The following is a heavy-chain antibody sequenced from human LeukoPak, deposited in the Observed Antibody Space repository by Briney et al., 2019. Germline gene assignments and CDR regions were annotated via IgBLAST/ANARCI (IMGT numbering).Heavy chain of an antibody. CDR2: IYYSGST. CDR3: ARSTPRYSSSWYAGMDV. Sequence: PSETLSLTCTVSGGSISSYYWSWIRQPPGKGLEWIGYIYYSGSTNYNPSLKSRVTISVDTSKNQFSLKLSSVTAADTVVYYCARSTPRYSSSWYAGMDVWGQGTTVTVSS. D-gene: IGHD6-13*01. J-gene: IGHJ6*02. CDR1: GGSISSYY. V-gene: IGHV4-59*01.